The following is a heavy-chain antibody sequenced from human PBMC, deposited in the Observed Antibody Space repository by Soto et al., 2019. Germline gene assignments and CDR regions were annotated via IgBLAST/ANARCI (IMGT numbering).Heavy chain of an antibody. Sequence: SETLSLTCAVYGGSFSGYYWSWIRQPPGKGLEWIGEISHSGSTNCNPSLKSRLTISVDTSKNQFSLKLSSVTAADTAVYYCARILGYCSSTSCYTYLDYYYYGMDFWGQGTTVTVSS. CDR3: ARILGYCSSTSCYTYLDYYYYGMDF. CDR1: GGSFSGYY. CDR2: ISHSGST. J-gene: IGHJ6*02. V-gene: IGHV4-34*01. D-gene: IGHD2-2*02.